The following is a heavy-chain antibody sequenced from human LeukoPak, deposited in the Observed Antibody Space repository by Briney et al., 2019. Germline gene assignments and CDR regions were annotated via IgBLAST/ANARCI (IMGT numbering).Heavy chain of an antibody. V-gene: IGHV3-23*01. D-gene: IGHD5-12*01. J-gene: IGHJ4*02. CDR3: AKGGYDYVEVAYFDY. CDR1: GFTFSNYA. Sequence: GGSLRLSCAASGFTFSNYAMNWVRQAPGKGLEWVSTIIGSSGSTFYADSVKGRFTISKDTSKNTLYPHMSSLRADDTAVYYCAKGGYDYVEVAYFDYWGQGTLVTVSS. CDR2: IIGSSGST.